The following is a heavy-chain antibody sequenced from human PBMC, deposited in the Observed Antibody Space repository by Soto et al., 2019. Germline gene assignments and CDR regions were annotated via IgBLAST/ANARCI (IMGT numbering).Heavy chain of an antibody. J-gene: IGHJ4*02. CDR2: IKQDGSEK. D-gene: IGHD2-15*01. CDR1: VFTFSSYW. Sequence: PWWSLRLSCSASVFTFSSYWMSWCRQAPGKGLEWVANIKQDGSEKYYVDSVKGRFTISRDNAKNSLYLQMNSLRAEDTAVYYCARAAARISYFDYWGQGTLVTVSS. CDR3: ARAAARISYFDY. V-gene: IGHV3-7*01.